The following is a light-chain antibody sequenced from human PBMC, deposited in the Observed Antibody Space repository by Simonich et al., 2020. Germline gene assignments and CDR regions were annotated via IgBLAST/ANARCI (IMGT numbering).Light chain of an antibody. CDR3: SSYTSRSTFVV. CDR2: DVR. Sequence: QSALTQPASVSGSPGQSITISCTGTSSDVGGSNYVSWYQQHPGQAPKLMLYDVRKRPSGVSKSFSGSKSGNTASLTISGLQAEDEADYYCSSYTSRSTFVVFGGGTKLTVL. J-gene: IGLJ2*01. CDR1: SSDVGGSNY. V-gene: IGLV2-14*01.